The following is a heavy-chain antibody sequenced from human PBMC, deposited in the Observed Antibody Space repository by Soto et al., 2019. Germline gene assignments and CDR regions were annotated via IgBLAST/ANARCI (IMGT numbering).Heavy chain of an antibody. Sequence: SETLSLTCTVSGDSIGGVGYWSWIRQSPGRGLEWIGCISSSGSTYYNPALNNRISLSLDTSQNQFSLKLLSVTAADTAIYYCARSGVTGIVIPSHWFDPWGQGTRGTVSA. D-gene: IGHD2-21*02. CDR3: ARSGVTGIVIPSHWFDP. J-gene: IGHJ5*02. CDR2: ISSSGST. CDR1: GDSIGGVGY. V-gene: IGHV4-31*03.